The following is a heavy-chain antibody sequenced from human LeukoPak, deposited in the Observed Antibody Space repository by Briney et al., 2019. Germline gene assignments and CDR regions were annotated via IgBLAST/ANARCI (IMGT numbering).Heavy chain of an antibody. Sequence: GGSLRLSCAASGFTFSGYSMSWVRQAPGKGLEWLSYISSSSSGIYYADSVKGRFTISRDNAKSTLYLQMNSLRAEDTAVYYCARADYYETSGPFGYWGQGTLVIVSS. J-gene: IGHJ4*02. V-gene: IGHV3-48*01. CDR2: ISSSSSGI. CDR1: GFTFSGYS. CDR3: ARADYYETSGPFGY. D-gene: IGHD3-22*01.